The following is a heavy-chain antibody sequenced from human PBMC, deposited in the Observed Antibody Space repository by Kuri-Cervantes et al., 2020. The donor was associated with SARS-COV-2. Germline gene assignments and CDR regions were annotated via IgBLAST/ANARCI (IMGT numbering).Heavy chain of an antibody. D-gene: IGHD6-13*01. V-gene: IGHV3-23*01. CDR2: ISGGGDST. CDR3: ARGPYGSSRFDY. CDR1: GLTFSTYA. J-gene: IGHJ4*02. Sequence: GGSLRLSCAASGLTFSTYAMTWVRQAPGKGLEWVALISGGGDSTYYADSVRGRFTISRDNAKNTLYLQMNSLRAEDTAVYYCARGPYGSSRFDYWGQGTLVTVSS.